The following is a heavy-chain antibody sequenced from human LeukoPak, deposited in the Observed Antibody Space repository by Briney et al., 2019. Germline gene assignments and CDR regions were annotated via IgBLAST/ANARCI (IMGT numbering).Heavy chain of an antibody. D-gene: IGHD3-16*01. CDR2: ISGSGGST. CDR3: LQGGVSFH. V-gene: IGHV3-23*01. Sequence: GGSLRLSCAASGFIFSNYGMNWVRQAPGKGLEWVSAISGSGGSTYYADSVKGRFTISRDNSKNTLYLQMNSLRAEDTAVYYCLQGGVSFHWGQGTLVTVSS. J-gene: IGHJ4*02. CDR1: GFIFSNYG.